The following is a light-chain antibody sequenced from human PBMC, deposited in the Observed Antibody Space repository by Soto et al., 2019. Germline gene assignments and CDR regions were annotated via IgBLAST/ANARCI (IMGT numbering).Light chain of an antibody. J-gene: IGLJ1*01. CDR2: SDF. V-gene: IGLV1-44*01. CDR3: ATWDDSLNAPV. Sequence: QSVLTQPPSTSGTPGQGVTISCSGSSSNIGSNTGNWYQQLPRTAPKLLINSDFNRPSGVPDRFSGSKSGSSASLAISGLQSVDEADYYCATWDDSLNAPVFGPGTKLTVL. CDR1: SSNIGSNT.